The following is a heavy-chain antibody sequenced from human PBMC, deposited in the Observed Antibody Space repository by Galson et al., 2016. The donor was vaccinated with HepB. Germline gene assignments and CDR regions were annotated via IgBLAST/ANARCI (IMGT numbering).Heavy chain of an antibody. Sequence: ISYSGRTHHNPSLESRVNLSVDISKRQLSLRLSSVTAADTAVYYCARECSTCYDSASGFYSDAFDIWGQGTMVTVSS. D-gene: IGHD2-2*01. J-gene: IGHJ3*02. CDR2: ISYSGRT. CDR3: ARECSTCYDSASGFYSDAFDI. V-gene: IGHV4-30-4*01.